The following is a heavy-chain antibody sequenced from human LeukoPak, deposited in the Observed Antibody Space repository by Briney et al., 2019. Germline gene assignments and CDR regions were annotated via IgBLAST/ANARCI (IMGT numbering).Heavy chain of an antibody. V-gene: IGHV1-18*01. J-gene: IGHJ4*02. CDR1: GYTFTSYG. CDR2: ISAYTGDT. Sequence: ASVKVSCKTSGYTFTSYGITWVRQAPGQGLEWMGWISAYTGDTIYAQKVQGRVTMTTDTSASTGYMELRSLRSDDTAVYYCARDSLATYSSPDNWGQGTLVTVSS. D-gene: IGHD5-18*01. CDR3: ARDSLATYSSPDN.